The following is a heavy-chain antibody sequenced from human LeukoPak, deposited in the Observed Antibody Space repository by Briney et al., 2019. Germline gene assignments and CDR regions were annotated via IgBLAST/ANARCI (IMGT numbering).Heavy chain of an antibody. Sequence: PSETLSLTCTVSGGSISSYYWSWIRQPAGKGLEWIGRIYTSGSTNYNPSLKSRVTTSVDTSKNQFSLKLSSVTAADTAVYYCARLRPPNYYDSSGYYHPSDGMDVWGQGTTVTVSS. CDR3: ARLRPPNYYDSSGYYHPSDGMDV. J-gene: IGHJ6*02. CDR1: GGSISSYY. D-gene: IGHD3-22*01. V-gene: IGHV4-4*07. CDR2: IYTSGST.